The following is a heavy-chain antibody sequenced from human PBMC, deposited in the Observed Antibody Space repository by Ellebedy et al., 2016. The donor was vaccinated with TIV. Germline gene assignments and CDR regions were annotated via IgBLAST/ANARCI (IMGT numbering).Heavy chain of an antibody. CDR2: GYT. CDR3: ARSTVRGKYYFDY. Sequence: PGGSLRLSCTASGFIVSTNHMSWVLQAPGKGLEWVGGYTNYADSVKGRFTISTHNSRNTLSLQMTSLRSEDTAVYYCARSTVRGKYYFDYWGQGTLVTVSS. CDR1: GFIVSTNH. V-gene: IGHV3-53*04. J-gene: IGHJ4*02. D-gene: IGHD3-10*01.